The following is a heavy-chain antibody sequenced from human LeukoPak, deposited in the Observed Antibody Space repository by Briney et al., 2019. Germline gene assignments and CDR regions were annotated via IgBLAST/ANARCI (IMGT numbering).Heavy chain of an antibody. J-gene: IGHJ3*02. CDR3: ARAGRQRLVHLRFDI. CDR1: GFTFSDYG. CDR2: MSSSGSNS. D-gene: IGHD6-13*01. V-gene: IGHV3-48*04. Sequence: QPGRSLRLSCAASGFTFSDYGLHWVRQAPGKGLEWVSHMSSSGSNSYYADSVKGRFTISRDNDKNSLYLQMNSLRAEDTAVYYCARAGRQRLVHLRFDIWGQGTVVTVSS.